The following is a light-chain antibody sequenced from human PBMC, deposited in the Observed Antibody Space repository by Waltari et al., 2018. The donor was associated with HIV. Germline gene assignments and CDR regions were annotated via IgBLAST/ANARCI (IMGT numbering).Light chain of an antibody. V-gene: IGLV2-11*01. Sequence: QSALTQPRSVSGSPGQSVTTPCTGTTSDVGGYDSVSWYQQHPGKAPKLMIYDVSKRPSGVPDRFSGSKSRDTASLTISGLQAEDEADYYCCSFAGTYVVFGGGTKLTVL. CDR1: TSDVGGYDS. J-gene: IGLJ2*01. CDR3: CSFAGTYVV. CDR2: DVS.